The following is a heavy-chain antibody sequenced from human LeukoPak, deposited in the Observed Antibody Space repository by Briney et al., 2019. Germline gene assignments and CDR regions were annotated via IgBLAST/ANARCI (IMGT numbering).Heavy chain of an antibody. CDR2: IWYDGSNK. CDR3: ATERDRWYSSGWSGGDY. D-gene: IGHD6-19*01. J-gene: IGHJ4*02. V-gene: IGHV3-33*01. CDR1: GFTFSSYG. Sequence: PGGSLRLSCAASGFTFSSYGMHWVRQAPGKGLEWVAVIWYDGSNKYYADSVKGRFTISRDNSKNTLYLQMNSLRAEDTAVYYCATERDRWYSSGWSGGDYRGQGTLVTVSS.